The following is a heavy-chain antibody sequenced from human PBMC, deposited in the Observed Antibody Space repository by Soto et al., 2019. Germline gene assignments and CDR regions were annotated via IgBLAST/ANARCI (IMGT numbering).Heavy chain of an antibody. CDR1: GYSISSGYY. CDR3: ARELGASTVTSAFDI. D-gene: IGHD4-17*01. V-gene: IGHV4-38-2*02. Sequence: SETLSLTCAVSGYSISSGYYWGWIRQPPGKGLELIGSIYHSGSTYYNPSLKSRVTISVDTSKNQCSPKLSSVTAADTAVYYGARELGASTVTSAFDIWGQGTMVTVSS. CDR2: IYHSGST. J-gene: IGHJ3*02.